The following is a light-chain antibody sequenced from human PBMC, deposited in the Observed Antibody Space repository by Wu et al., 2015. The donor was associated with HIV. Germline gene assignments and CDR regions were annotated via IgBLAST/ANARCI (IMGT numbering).Light chain of an antibody. V-gene: IGKV3-20*01. CDR2: GSS. Sequence: EIVLTQSPATLSLSPGERATLSCRASQSISNYLAWYQHKPGQAPRLLIYGSSFRATGIPDRFSGSGSGTDFSLTISRLEPEDFAVYYCQRYGSSSYTFGQGTNVGDQT. CDR1: QSISNY. J-gene: IGKJ2*01. CDR3: QRYGSSSYT.